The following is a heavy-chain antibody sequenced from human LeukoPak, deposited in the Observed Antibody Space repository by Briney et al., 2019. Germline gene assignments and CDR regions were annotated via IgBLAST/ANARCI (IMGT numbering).Heavy chain of an antibody. CDR1: GFTFSSYS. CDR3: ARVFTAVVAGTGA. Sequence: GGSLRLSCAASGFTFSSYSMNWVRQAPGKGLEWVSYISSSSSSTIYYADSVKGRFTISRDNAKNSLYLQMNSLRAEDTAVYYCARVFTAVVAGTGAWGQGTLVTVSS. V-gene: IGHV3-48*04. CDR2: ISSSSSSTI. J-gene: IGHJ5*02. D-gene: IGHD6-19*01.